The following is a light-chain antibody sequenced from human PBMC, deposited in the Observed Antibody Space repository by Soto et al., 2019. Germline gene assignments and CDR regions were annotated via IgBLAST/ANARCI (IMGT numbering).Light chain of an antibody. CDR2: GAS. CDR3: QQYGTPLALT. V-gene: IGKV3-20*01. CDR1: QSVSSSY. Sequence: EIALTQSPGTLSLSPGERATLSCRASQSVSSSYLAWYQQKPGQAPRLLIYGASSRATGIPDRFSGSGSGTDFTLTISRLEPEDFAVYYCQQYGTPLALTFGGGTKVEIK. J-gene: IGKJ4*01.